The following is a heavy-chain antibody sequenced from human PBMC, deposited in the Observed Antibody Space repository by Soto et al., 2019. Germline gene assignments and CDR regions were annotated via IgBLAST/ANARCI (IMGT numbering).Heavy chain of an antibody. Sequence: EVQLVESGGGLVKPGWSLRLSCVASGFTFRTYTMNWVRQAPGKGLEWVSGIRGFSPYTFYAESVKGRFTISRDNAKNSLYLKMNSLRAEDTAVYYCARDRGYDAHDYYYNARDAWGQGTTVTVSS. J-gene: IGHJ6*02. D-gene: IGHD2-15*01. CDR1: GFTFRTYT. CDR2: IRGFSPYT. CDR3: ARDRGYDAHDYYYNARDA. V-gene: IGHV3-21*01.